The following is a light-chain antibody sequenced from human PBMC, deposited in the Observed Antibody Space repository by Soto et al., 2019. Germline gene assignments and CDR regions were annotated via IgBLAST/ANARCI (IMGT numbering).Light chain of an antibody. J-gene: IGLJ3*02. CDR2: GNS. CDR3: QSYDSSLSVWV. Sequence: QSVLTQPPSVSGAPGLRVTISCTRSSSNIGAGYDVHWYQQLPGTAPKLLIYGNSNRPSGVPDRFSGSKSATSASLAITGLQAEDEADYYCQSYDSSLSVWVFGGGTKLTVL. CDR1: SSNIGAGYD. V-gene: IGLV1-40*01.